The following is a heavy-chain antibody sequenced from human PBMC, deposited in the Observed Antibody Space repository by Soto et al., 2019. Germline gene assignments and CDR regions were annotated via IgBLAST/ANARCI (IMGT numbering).Heavy chain of an antibody. CDR2: IIPAFGTP. D-gene: IGHD3-10*01. CDR3: ARDTREITRVRGVIPYYIYHMDV. J-gene: IGHJ6*02. Sequence: QVQLAQSGAEVRKRGSSVRVSCRVFGGTFNTYAIGWVRPAPGEGLEWMGGIIPAFGTPKYAQRFQARVTISADVYAATAYMELTSLRSDDTAVYYCARDTREITRVRGVIPYYIYHMDVWGPGTTVAVSS. CDR1: GGTFNTYA. V-gene: IGHV1-69*01.